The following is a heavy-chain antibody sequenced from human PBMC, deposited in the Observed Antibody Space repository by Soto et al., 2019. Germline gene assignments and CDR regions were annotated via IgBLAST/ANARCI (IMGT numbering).Heavy chain of an antibody. V-gene: IGHV3-23*01. J-gene: IGHJ3*02. CDR1: GFTFSTYA. CDR2: ISGGST. D-gene: IGHD6-13*01. Sequence: SGGSLRLSCAASGFTFSTYAMSWVRQAPGKGLEWVSYISGGSTYYADSVKGRFTISRDNSKNTLYLQMNSLRAEDTAVYYCAKGRSRGAFDIWGQGTMVTVSS. CDR3: AKGRSRGAFDI.